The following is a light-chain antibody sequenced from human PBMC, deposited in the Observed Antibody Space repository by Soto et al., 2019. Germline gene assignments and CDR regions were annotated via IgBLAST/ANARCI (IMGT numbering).Light chain of an antibody. CDR1: NSDVGGYNY. Sequence: QSVLTQPASVSGSPGQSITISCTGTNSDVGGYNYVSWYQQEPGKAPKLMIYEVSNRPSGVSNRFSGSKSGNTASLTISGLQAEDEADYYCSSYTSSSTWVFGGGTKLTVL. J-gene: IGLJ3*02. V-gene: IGLV2-14*01. CDR2: EVS. CDR3: SSYTSSSTWV.